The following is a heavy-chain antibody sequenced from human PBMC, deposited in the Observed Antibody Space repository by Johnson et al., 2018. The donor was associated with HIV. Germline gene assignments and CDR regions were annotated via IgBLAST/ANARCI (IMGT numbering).Heavy chain of an antibody. J-gene: IGHJ3*02. Sequence: QMQLVESGGGLVQPGRSLRLSCAASGFTFSSYAMHWVRQAPGKGLAWVAVISYDGSNKYYADSVKGRFTISRDNSKNTLYLQMNSLRAEDTAVYYCAKTEDRGYRMETGAFDIWGQGTMVTVSS. CDR2: ISYDGSNK. CDR3: AKTEDRGYRMETGAFDI. V-gene: IGHV3-30*04. CDR1: GFTFSSYA. D-gene: IGHD5-18*01.